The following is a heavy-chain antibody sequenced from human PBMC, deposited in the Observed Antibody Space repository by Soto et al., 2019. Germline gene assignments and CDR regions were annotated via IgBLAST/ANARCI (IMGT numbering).Heavy chain of an antibody. CDR2: ISAYNGNT. D-gene: IGHD3-10*01. Sequence: ASVKVSCKASGYTFTSYGISWVRQAPGQGLEWMGWISAYNGNTNYAQKLQGRVTMTTDTSTSTAYMELRSLRSDDTAVYYCARDLTIVGFGEPYYYYYGMDVWGQGTTVTVSS. V-gene: IGHV1-18*01. CDR1: GYTFTSYG. J-gene: IGHJ6*02. CDR3: ARDLTIVGFGEPYYYYYGMDV.